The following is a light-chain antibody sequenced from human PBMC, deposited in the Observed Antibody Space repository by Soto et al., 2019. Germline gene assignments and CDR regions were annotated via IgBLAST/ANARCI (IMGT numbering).Light chain of an antibody. J-gene: IGLJ2*01. Sequence: SYELTQPPSVSVAPGQTARFTCGGDNIGSKSVHWYQQKPGQAPVLVVYDDTGRPSGIPERFSGSNSGNTATLTISRVEAGDEADYYCQVWDSSREVIFGGGTKLTVL. CDR2: DDT. V-gene: IGLV3-21*02. CDR3: QVWDSSREVI. CDR1: NIGSKS.